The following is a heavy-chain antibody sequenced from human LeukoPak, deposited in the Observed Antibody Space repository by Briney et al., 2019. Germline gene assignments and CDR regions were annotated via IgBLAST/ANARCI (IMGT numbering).Heavy chain of an antibody. Sequence: GGSLRLSCVASGFTFSSSSMQWVRQAPGKGLEFVAAISNSGDNTRHADAVEGRFTISRDNSNNTLYLQMHSLRAEDMAVYYCARELSYYYLDVWGTGTTVTVSS. CDR3: ARELSYYYLDV. CDR2: ISNSGDNT. J-gene: IGHJ6*03. V-gene: IGHV3-64*02. CDR1: GFTFSSSS.